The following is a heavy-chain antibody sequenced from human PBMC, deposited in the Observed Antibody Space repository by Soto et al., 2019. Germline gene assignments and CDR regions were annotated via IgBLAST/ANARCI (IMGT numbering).Heavy chain of an antibody. CDR3: AKEQREAPDYSNHYFDY. CDR2: IRGSGGST. Sequence: GGSLRLSCAASGFTFSNYAMSWVRQAPGKGLEWVSGIRGSGGSTYHADSMKGRFTISRDNSKNTLYLQMNSLRAEDTAVYYCAKEQREAPDYSNHYFDYWGQGTLVTVSS. D-gene: IGHD4-4*01. V-gene: IGHV3-23*01. CDR1: GFTFSNYA. J-gene: IGHJ4*02.